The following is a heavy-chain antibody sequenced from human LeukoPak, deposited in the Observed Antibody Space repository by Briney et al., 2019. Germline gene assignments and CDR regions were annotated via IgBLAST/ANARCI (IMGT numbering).Heavy chain of an antibody. Sequence: GKSLKISCKGSGYSFTSYWIGWVRQMPGKGLEWMGIIYPGDSDTRYSPSFQGQVTISADKSISTAYLQWSSLKASDTAMYYCARSAGITMVRGVTPWFDPWGQGTLVTVSS. CDR1: GYSFTSYW. CDR3: ARSAGITMVRGVTPWFDP. CDR2: IYPGDSDT. D-gene: IGHD3-10*01. V-gene: IGHV5-51*01. J-gene: IGHJ5*02.